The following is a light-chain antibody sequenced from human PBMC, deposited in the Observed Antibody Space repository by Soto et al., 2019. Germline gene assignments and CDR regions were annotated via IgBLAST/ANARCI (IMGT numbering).Light chain of an antibody. CDR2: LNSDGSH. V-gene: IGLV4-69*01. CDR3: QTWSTDIRG. J-gene: IGLJ3*02. CDR1: SGHNSYA. Sequence: QPVLTQPPSASASLGASVKLTCTLSSGHNSYAIAWHQQQPEKGPRYLMKLNSDGSHSKGDGIPDRFSGSSSGVERYLTISSLQSEDEADYYCQTWSTDIRGFGGGTKQTVL.